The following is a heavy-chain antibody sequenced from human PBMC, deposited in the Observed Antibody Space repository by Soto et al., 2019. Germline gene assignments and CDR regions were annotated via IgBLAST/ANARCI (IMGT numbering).Heavy chain of an antibody. CDR3: AKALYGDYAFLFDP. V-gene: IGHV3-23*01. J-gene: IGHJ5*02. D-gene: IGHD4-17*01. Sequence: GSLSLSCAASGFTFSSYAMSWVRQAPGKGLEWVSAFSGSGGSTYYADSVKGRFTISRDNSKNTLYPQMNSLRAEDTAVYYCAKALYGDYAFLFDPWGQGTLVTVSS. CDR2: FSGSGGST. CDR1: GFTFSSYA.